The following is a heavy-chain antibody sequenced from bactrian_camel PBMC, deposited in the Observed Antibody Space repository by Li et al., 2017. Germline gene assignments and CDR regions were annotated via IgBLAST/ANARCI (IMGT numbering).Heavy chain of an antibody. V-gene: IGHV3S54*01. CDR3: ALVQPLLGGLPCRIPSLHEHVQK. Sequence: HVQLVESGGGSVQAGGSLRLSCASSGYIITVGCLGWFRQAPGKEREVIASIYLTSGSTYYSDPVKGRFTVDQDDAENTVYLQMNSLNLDDSAIYYCALVQPLLGGLPCRIPSLHEHVQKWGQGTQVTVS. CDR2: IYLTSGST. CDR1: GYIITVGC. D-gene: IGHD2*01. J-gene: IGHJ4*01.